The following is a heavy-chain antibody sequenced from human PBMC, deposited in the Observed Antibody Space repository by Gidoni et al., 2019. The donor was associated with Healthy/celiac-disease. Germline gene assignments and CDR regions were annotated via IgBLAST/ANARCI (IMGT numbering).Heavy chain of an antibody. CDR1: GGSISSYY. J-gene: IGHJ5*02. D-gene: IGHD3-3*01. CDR3: ARNTIQEGEVLS. V-gene: IGHV4-59*01. Sequence: QVQLQESGPGLVKPSETRSLTCTVSGGSISSYYWSWIRQPPGKGLEWIGYIYYSGSTTYNPSLKSRVTISVDTSKNQFSLKLSSVTAADTAVYYCARNTIQEGEVLSWGQGTLVTVSS. CDR2: IYYSGST.